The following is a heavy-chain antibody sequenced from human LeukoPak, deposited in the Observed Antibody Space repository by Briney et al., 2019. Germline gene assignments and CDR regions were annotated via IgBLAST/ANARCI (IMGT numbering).Heavy chain of an antibody. CDR1: GGTFSSYA. Sequence: EASVKVSCKASGGTFSSYAISWVRQAPGQGLEWMGRIIPSLGIANYAQKFQGRVTITADKSTSTAYMELSSLRSEDTAVYYCASPGIRFLEWLYFDYWGQGTLVTVSS. J-gene: IGHJ4*02. D-gene: IGHD3-3*01. CDR3: ASPGIRFLEWLYFDY. V-gene: IGHV1-69*04. CDR2: IIPSLGIA.